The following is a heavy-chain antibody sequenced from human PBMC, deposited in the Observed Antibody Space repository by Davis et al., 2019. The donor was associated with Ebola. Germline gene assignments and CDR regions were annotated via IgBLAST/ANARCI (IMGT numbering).Heavy chain of an antibody. Sequence: GESLKISCQDSGNSFSSHWIAWVRQKPGKGLEWMGIIYTGDSDTRYSPSFRGQVTMSADKSVSTAYLQWSSLKASDTAMYYCARGAGDGDYVDYWGQGTLVTVSS. CDR1: GNSFSSHW. V-gene: IGHV5-51*01. J-gene: IGHJ4*02. D-gene: IGHD4-17*01. CDR3: ARGAGDGDYVDY. CDR2: IYTGDSDT.